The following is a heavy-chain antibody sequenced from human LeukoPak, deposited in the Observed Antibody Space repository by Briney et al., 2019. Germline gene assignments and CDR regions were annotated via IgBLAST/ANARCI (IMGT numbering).Heavy chain of an antibody. V-gene: IGHV3-64*01. CDR1: GYRFNDYA. J-gene: IGHJ4*02. CDR2: INNNGDST. D-gene: IGHD2-2*01. Sequence: GGSLRLSCAASGYRFNDYAIHWFRQAPGKGLEYVSGINNNGDSTYYANSVKGRFTISRDNSKNTLYLQMGSLTSEDTAIYYWARDYQPGSTGPGGDFGGQGPLVTVSS. CDR3: ARDYQPGSTGPGGDF.